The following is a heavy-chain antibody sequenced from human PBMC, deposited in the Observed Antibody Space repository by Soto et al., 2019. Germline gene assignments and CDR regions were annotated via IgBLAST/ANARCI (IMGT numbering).Heavy chain of an antibody. CDR2: ISVYNGNT. D-gene: IGHD5-18*01. V-gene: IGHV1-18*01. J-gene: IGHJ6*03. CDR3: ARSNSYGSYYYMDV. Sequence: ASVKVSCKASGYTFTIYGISWVRQAPGQGLEWMGWISVYNGNTNYAQKFQGRVTMTTDTSTSTAYMELWSLRSDDTAVYYCARSNSYGSYYYMDVWGKGTTVTVSS. CDR1: GYTFTIYG.